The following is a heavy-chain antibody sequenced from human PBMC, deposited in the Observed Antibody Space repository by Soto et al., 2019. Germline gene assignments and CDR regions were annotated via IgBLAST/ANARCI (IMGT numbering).Heavy chain of an antibody. D-gene: IGHD1-7*01. CDR1: GFTFSSYA. V-gene: IGHV3-23*01. CDR2: ISGSGGST. Sequence: EVQLLESGGGLVQPGGSLRLSCAASGFTFSSYAMSWVRQAPGKGLEWVSAISGSGGSTYYADSVKGRFTISRDNSKNTMYLQMNSLRAEDTAVYYCAKLSDRSKLELHPRGYFDYWGPGPLVTVSS. J-gene: IGHJ4*02. CDR3: AKLSDRSKLELHPRGYFDY.